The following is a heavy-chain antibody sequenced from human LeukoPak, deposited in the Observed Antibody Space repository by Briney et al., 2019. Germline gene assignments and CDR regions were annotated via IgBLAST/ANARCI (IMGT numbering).Heavy chain of an antibody. Sequence: PSETLSLTCSVSGGSISSSNYYWGWIRQPPGKGLEWIGTIYYNGATQYNPSLKSRVTMSVDTSKNQFSLRLSSVTATDTAVYFCAREMRFLEWSPGESWGQGTQVTVSS. CDR2: IYYNGAT. D-gene: IGHD3-3*01. J-gene: IGHJ5*02. CDR1: GGSISSSNYY. CDR3: AREMRFLEWSPGES. V-gene: IGHV4-39*02.